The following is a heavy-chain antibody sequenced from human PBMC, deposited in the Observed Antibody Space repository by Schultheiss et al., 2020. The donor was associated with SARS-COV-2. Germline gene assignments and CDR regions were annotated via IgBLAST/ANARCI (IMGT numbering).Heavy chain of an antibody. Sequence: SETLSLTCTVSGGSISSYYWSWIRQPPGKGLEWIGYIYYSGSTNYNPSLKSRVTMSVDTSKNQFSLKLSSVTAEDTAVYYCARDGGIAARFDYWGQGTLVTVSS. CDR3: ARDGGIAARFDY. V-gene: IGHV4-59*12. D-gene: IGHD6-6*01. CDR1: GGSISSYY. CDR2: IYYSGST. J-gene: IGHJ4*02.